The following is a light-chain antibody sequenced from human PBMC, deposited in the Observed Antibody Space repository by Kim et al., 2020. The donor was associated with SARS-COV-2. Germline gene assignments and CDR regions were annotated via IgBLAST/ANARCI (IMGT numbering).Light chain of an antibody. CDR3: SAWDSSLSACV. CDR2: RNN. Sequence: QAGLTQPPSVSKDLRQTATLTCTGNSNNVGNQGAAWLQQHQGHPPKLLSYRNNNRPSGISERFSASRSGSTASLTISGLQPEDEADYHCSAWDSSLSACVFGGGTQLTVL. V-gene: IGLV10-54*01. CDR1: SNNVGNQG. J-gene: IGLJ3*02.